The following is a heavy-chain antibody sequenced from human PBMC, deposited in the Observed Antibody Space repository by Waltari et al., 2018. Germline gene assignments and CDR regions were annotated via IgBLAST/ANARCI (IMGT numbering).Heavy chain of an antibody. CDR1: GFTFSSYG. D-gene: IGHD2-21*02. V-gene: IGHV3-30*18. Sequence: QVQLVESGGGVVQPGRSLRLSCAASGFTFSSYGMHWVRPAPGPGLEWVAVISYDGSNKYYADSVKGRFTISRDNSKNTLYLQMNSLRAEDTAVYYCAKGLIVVVTAIPDYYGMDVWGQGTTVTVSS. CDR3: AKGLIVVVTAIPDYYGMDV. J-gene: IGHJ6*02. CDR2: ISYDGSNK.